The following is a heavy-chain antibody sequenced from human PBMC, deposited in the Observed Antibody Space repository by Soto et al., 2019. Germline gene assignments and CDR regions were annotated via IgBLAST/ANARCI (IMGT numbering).Heavy chain of an antibody. D-gene: IGHD3-22*01. V-gene: IGHV1-69*02. Sequence: QVQLVQSGAEVKKPGSSVKVSCKASGGTFSSYTISWVRQAPGQGLEWMGRIIPILGIANYAQKFQGRVTITADKSTSTAYMELRSLRSEDTAVYYCARSHGIVVATPRFDPWGQGTLVTVSS. CDR2: IIPILGIA. CDR1: GGTFSSYT. J-gene: IGHJ5*02. CDR3: ARSHGIVVATPRFDP.